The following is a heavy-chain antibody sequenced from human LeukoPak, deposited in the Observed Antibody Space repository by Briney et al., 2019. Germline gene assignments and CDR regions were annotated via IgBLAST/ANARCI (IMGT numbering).Heavy chain of an antibody. J-gene: IGHJ4*02. CDR1: GFTFSSYW. Sequence: GGSLRLSCAASGFTFSSYWMSWIRQAPGKGLEWVANIKQDGSEKYYVDSVKGRFTISRDNAKNSLYLQMNSLRAEDTAVYYCASSSGWYRGEKGDSDYWGQGTLVTVSS. V-gene: IGHV3-7*01. D-gene: IGHD6-19*01. CDR2: IKQDGSEK. CDR3: ASSSGWYRGEKGDSDY.